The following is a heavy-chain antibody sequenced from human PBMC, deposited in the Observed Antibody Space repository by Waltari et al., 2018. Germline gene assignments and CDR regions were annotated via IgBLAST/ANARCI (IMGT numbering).Heavy chain of an antibody. Sequence: QVQLQQWGAGLLKPSETLSLTCAVYGGSFSGYYWSWIRQPPGKGLGWIGEINHSGSTNYNPSLKSRVTISVDTSKNQFSLKLSSVTAADTAVYYCARGSWYYDFWSGYPTHNWFDPWGQGTLVTVSS. V-gene: IGHV4-34*01. D-gene: IGHD3-3*01. CDR1: GGSFSGYY. J-gene: IGHJ5*02. CDR3: ARGSWYYDFWSGYPTHNWFDP. CDR2: INHSGST.